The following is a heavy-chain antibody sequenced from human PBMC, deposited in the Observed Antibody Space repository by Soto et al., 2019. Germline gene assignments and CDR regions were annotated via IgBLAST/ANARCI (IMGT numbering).Heavy chain of an antibody. CDR2: ISWNSNII. V-gene: IGHV3-9*01. D-gene: IGHD2-15*01. Sequence: ESGGGLVQPGRSLRLSCAASVFTFDDYAMHWVRRVPGKGLEWVSSISWNSNIIGYADSVKGRFTISRDNAKNSLYLQMNSLRPADTALYYCAKGGPDGFCSGGRCYFDYWGQGTLVTVSS. CDR3: AKGGPDGFCSGGRCYFDY. CDR1: VFTFDDYA. J-gene: IGHJ4*02.